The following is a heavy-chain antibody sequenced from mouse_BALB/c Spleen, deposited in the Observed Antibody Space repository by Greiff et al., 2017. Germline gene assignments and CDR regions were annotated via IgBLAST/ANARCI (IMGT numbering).Heavy chain of an antibody. Sequence: QVQLQQSGAELAKPGASVKMSCKASGYTFTSYWMHWVKQRPGQGLEWIGYINPSTGYTEYNQKFKDKATLTADKSSSTAYMQLSSLTSEDSAVYYCARSPTGTEAYWGQGTLVTVSA. V-gene: IGHV1-7*01. J-gene: IGHJ3*01. CDR3: ARSPTGTEAY. CDR2: INPSTGYT. CDR1: GYTFTSYW. D-gene: IGHD4-1*02.